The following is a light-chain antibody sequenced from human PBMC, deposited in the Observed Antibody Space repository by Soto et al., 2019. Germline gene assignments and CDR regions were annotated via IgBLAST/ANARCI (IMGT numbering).Light chain of an antibody. V-gene: IGLV2-14*01. CDR2: EVN. CDR1: SSDVGGYNY. CDR3: SSYTSSSNVV. J-gene: IGLJ2*01. Sequence: QSALTQPASVSGSPGQSITISCTGTSSDVGGYNYVSWYQQHPGKAPKLMIYEVNNRPSGVSNRFSGSKSGNTASLTNSGLQAEDEADYYCSSYTSSSNVVFGGGTKLTVL.